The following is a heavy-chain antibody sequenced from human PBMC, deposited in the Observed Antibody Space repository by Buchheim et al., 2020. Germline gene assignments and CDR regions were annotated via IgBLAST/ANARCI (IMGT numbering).Heavy chain of an antibody. CDR2: INPSGGST. Sequence: QVQLVQSGAEVKKPGVSVKVSCKASRYTFTSHYMHWVRQAPGQGLEWMGIINPSGGSTSYAQKFQGRVTMTRDTSTSTVYMELSSLRSEDTAVYYCASADDTSGYYSGIDYWGQGTL. CDR1: RYTFTSHY. CDR3: ASADDTSGYYSGIDY. V-gene: IGHV1-46*01. J-gene: IGHJ4*02. D-gene: IGHD3-22*01.